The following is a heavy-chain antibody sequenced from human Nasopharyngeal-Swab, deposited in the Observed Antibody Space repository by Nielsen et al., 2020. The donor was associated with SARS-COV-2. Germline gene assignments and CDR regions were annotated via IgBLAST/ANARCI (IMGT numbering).Heavy chain of an antibody. CDR3: ARDRANWDFDY. CDR2: ISGSGGTI. CDR1: GFTFSDYY. V-gene: IGHV3-11*04. J-gene: IGHJ4*02. D-gene: IGHD7-27*01. Sequence: GGSLRLSCAASGFTFSDYYMSWIRQAPGKGLEYISYISGSGGTIYYGDSIKGRFTISRDNAKNSLYLQMNSLRAEDTAVYYCARDRANWDFDYWGQGTLVTVSS.